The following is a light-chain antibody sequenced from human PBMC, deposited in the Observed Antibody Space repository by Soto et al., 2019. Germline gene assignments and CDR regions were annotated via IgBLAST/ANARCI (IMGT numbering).Light chain of an antibody. V-gene: IGKV3-15*01. CDR3: KQYKEWPPFT. CDR2: AAS. CDR1: QSVTVN. J-gene: IGKJ5*01. Sequence: EIVLTQSPATLSVSPGERVTLSCRASQSVTVNSLAWYQQKPGQAPRLLIYAASTRATGVPARFSGSGSGTEFTLSISSLQSEDFAVYYCKQYKEWPPFTFGQGTRLEI.